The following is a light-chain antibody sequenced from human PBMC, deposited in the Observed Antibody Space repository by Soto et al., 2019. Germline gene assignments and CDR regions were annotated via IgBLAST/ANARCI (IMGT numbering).Light chain of an antibody. Sequence: QSALTQPASVSGSPGQSITISCTGTSSDVGGYDYVSWYQQHPGKAPKFMIYEVTNRPSGVSHRFSGSKSANTASLTISGLQAEEEADYLCSLYTSTSTYVFGTGTKVTVL. V-gene: IGLV2-14*01. CDR1: SSDVGGYDY. CDR2: EVT. CDR3: SLYTSTSTYV. J-gene: IGLJ1*01.